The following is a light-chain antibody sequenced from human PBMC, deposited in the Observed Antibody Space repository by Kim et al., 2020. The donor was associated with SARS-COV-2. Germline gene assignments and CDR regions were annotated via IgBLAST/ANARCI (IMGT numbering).Light chain of an antibody. CDR2: DTF. Sequence: IVLTQSPATLSLSPGETATLSCRASQSVNSHLAWYQQKPGQAPRLLIYDTFNRATGIPARFSGSGSGTDFTLTISDLEPEDLAVYYCQQRTNWPPYTFGQGTKLEI. CDR1: QSVNSH. J-gene: IGKJ2*01. CDR3: QQRTNWPPYT. V-gene: IGKV3-11*01.